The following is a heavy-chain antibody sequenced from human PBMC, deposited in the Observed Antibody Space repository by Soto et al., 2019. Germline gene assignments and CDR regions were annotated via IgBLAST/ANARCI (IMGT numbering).Heavy chain of an antibody. Sequence: SETLSLTCTVSGGSISSSSYYWGWIRQPPGKGQKWIGNIYYSGSTYYNKSLKNRVTIFVDTSKNQFSLKLNSVTAADTAVYYCARHARYPDYYVDVWGKGTTVTVSS. CDR1: GGSISSSSYY. CDR3: ARHARYPDYYVDV. D-gene: IGHD3-9*01. V-gene: IGHV4-39*01. J-gene: IGHJ6*03. CDR2: IYYSGST.